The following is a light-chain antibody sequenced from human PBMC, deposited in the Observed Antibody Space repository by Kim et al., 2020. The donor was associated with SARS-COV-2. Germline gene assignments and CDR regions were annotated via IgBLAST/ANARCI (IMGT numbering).Light chain of an antibody. CDR2: YDS. J-gene: IGLJ2*01. Sequence: SYELTQPPSVSVAPGKTASITCGGNNIGSKSVHWYQQKPGQAPVLVIYYDSDRPSGIPERFSGSNSGNTATLTISRVEAGDEADYYCQVWDSSGDHVVFGGGTQLTVL. V-gene: IGLV3-21*04. CDR3: QVWDSSGDHVV. CDR1: NIGSKS.